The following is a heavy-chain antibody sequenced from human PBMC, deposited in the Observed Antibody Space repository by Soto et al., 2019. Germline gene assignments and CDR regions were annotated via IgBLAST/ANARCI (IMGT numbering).Heavy chain of an antibody. Sequence: QVRLVQSGAEVRRPGASVKVSCKAPGDTFTSYYLNWVRQAPGQGLEWMGVINPHGGSTKYAQKFPGRVPMTRGTFRSIVYMELCRLGSVDTGLSYWARSSGGNFGMSIEGSNWFDPWGQGTLVTVSS. D-gene: IGHD3-3*01. CDR3: ARSSGGNFGMSIEGSNWFDP. CDR2: INPHGGST. V-gene: IGHV1-46*03. CDR1: GDTFTSYY. J-gene: IGHJ5*02.